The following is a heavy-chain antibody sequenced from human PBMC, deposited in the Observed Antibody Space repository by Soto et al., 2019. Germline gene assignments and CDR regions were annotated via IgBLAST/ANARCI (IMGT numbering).Heavy chain of an antibody. CDR3: ARHLGYGLYYYDY. J-gene: IGHJ4*02. D-gene: IGHD5-18*01. V-gene: IGHV4-39*01. Sequence: SETLSLTCTVSGGSISSSSYYWGWIRQPPGKGLEWIGSIYYSGSTYYNPSLKSRVTISVDTSKNQFSLKLSSVTAADTAVYYCARHLGYGLYYYDYWGQGTLVTVSS. CDR1: GGSISSSSYY. CDR2: IYYSGST.